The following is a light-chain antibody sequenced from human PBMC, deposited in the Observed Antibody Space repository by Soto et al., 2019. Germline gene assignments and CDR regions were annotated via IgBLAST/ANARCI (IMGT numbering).Light chain of an antibody. Sequence: EIVLTQSQATLSLSPGERATLSCRASQTVSSYLAWYQQKPGQAPRLLIYDASNRATGIPARFSGSRSGTDFTLTISSLEAEDFAVYYCQKRSNWPLTFGGGTKVEIK. CDR3: QKRSNWPLT. CDR2: DAS. V-gene: IGKV3-11*01. J-gene: IGKJ4*01. CDR1: QTVSSY.